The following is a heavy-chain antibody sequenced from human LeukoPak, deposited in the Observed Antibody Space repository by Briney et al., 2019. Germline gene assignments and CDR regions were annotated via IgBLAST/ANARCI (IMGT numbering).Heavy chain of an antibody. CDR3: ARSQTGGTFDY. V-gene: IGHV4-34*01. J-gene: IGHJ4*02. CDR1: GGSFSGYY. D-gene: IGHD1-26*01. CDR2: INHSGST. Sequence: SETLSLTCAVYGGSFSGYYWSWIRQPPGKGLEWIGEINHSGSTNYNPSLKSRVTISVDTSKNQFSLQLKSVTPEDTAVYYCARSQTGGTFDYWGQGALVTVSS.